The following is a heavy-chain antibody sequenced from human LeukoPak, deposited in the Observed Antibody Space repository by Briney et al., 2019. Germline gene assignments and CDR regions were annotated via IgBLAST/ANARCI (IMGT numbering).Heavy chain of an antibody. CDR3: ARVSRYNWNYGVFDY. J-gene: IGHJ4*02. Sequence: GGSLRLSCAASAFTFTDYYMSWIRQAPGKGLEWISYISNTGVIIYYAVSVKGRFTISRDNAKNSLFLQMNGLRVEDTAVYYCARVSRYNWNYGVFDYWGQGALVTVSS. D-gene: IGHD1-7*01. CDR1: AFTFTDYY. CDR2: ISNTGVII. V-gene: IGHV3-11*04.